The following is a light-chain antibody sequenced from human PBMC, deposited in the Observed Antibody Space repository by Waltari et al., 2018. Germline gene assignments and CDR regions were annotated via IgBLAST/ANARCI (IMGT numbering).Light chain of an antibody. Sequence: QSALTQPASVSGSPGQSITISCTGTSSDVGSHNLVSWYQHHPGKAPKLMIYEDTKLPSGVSNRFSSSKSGNTASLTISGLQAEDEADYYCCSYAGSTASILLGGGTKLTVL. V-gene: IGLV2-23*01. CDR2: EDT. CDR3: CSYAGSTASIL. CDR1: SSDVGSHNL. J-gene: IGLJ2*01.